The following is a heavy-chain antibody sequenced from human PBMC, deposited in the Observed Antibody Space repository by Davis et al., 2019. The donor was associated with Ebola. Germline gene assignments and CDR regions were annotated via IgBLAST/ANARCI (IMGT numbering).Heavy chain of an antibody. CDR3: AKDHRITMVRGENYYGMDV. J-gene: IGHJ6*02. V-gene: IGHV3-23*01. D-gene: IGHD3-10*01. Sequence: GESLKISCAASGFTFSSYAMSWVRQAPGKGLEWVSAISGSGGSTYYADSVKGRFTISRDNSKNTLYLQMNSLRAEDTAVYYCAKDHRITMVRGENYYGMDVWGQGTTVTVSS. CDR2: ISGSGGST. CDR1: GFTFSSYA.